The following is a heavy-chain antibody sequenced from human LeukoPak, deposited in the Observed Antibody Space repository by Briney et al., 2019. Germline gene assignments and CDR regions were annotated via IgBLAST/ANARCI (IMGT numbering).Heavy chain of an antibody. CDR3: SRDPTPSSDPFCYLDY. Sequence: GGSLRLSCKASGFTFSSYGIHCVRQAPGKGLEWVAVIWFDASNKYYGDSVKGRFTISRDNSKNTLYLQMSSLRAEDTAVYYCSRDPTPSSDPFCYLDYWGQGTLVTVSS. V-gene: IGHV3-33*01. CDR1: GFTFSSYG. D-gene: IGHD2/OR15-2a*01. CDR2: IWFDASNK. J-gene: IGHJ4*03.